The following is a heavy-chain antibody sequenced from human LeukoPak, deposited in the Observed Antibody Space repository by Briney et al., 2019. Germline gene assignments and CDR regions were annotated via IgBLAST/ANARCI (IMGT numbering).Heavy chain of an antibody. V-gene: IGHV1-2*02. Sequence: ASVKVSCKASGYTFTGYYMHWVRQAPGQGLEWMGWINPNSGGTNYAQKFQGRVTMTRDTSISTAYMELSRLRSDDTAVYYCARLRSPYSSSPYYFDYWGQGTLVTVSS. CDR2: INPNSGGT. CDR1: GYTFTGYY. J-gene: IGHJ4*02. CDR3: ARLRSPYSSSPYYFDY. D-gene: IGHD6-6*01.